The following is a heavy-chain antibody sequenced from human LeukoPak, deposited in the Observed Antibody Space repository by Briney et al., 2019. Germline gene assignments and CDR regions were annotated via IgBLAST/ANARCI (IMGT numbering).Heavy chain of an antibody. CDR2: IRYDGSYE. J-gene: IGHJ6*03. D-gene: IGHD5-24*01. CDR1: GFTFNGYG. Sequence: GGSLRLSCAASGFTFNGYGMHWVRQAPGKGLEWVAFIRYDGSYEYYGDSVKGRFTISRDNSKTTLYLQMNSLRSEDTAVYYCAKDGGLHLYYYYNYMDIWGKGTTVTVSS. V-gene: IGHV3-30*02. CDR3: AKDGGLHLYYYYNYMDI.